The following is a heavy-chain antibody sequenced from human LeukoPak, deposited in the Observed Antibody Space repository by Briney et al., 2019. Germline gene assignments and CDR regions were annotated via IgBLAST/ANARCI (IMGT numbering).Heavy chain of an antibody. CDR2: INHSGRT. V-gene: IGHV4-34*01. D-gene: IGHD2-2*01. Sequence: SETLSLTCAVYGGSFSVYYWRWIRQPSGKGLEWIGEINHSGRTNYNPSLKSRVTISIDTSKNQFSLKLSSVTAADTAVCYCARGPAVSFAIGNQMDVWGKGTTVIVSS. CDR1: GGSFSVYY. J-gene: IGHJ6*04. CDR3: ARGPAVSFAIGNQMDV.